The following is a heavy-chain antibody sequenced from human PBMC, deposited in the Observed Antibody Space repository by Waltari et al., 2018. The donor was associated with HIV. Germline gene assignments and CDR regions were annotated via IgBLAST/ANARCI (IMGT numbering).Heavy chain of an antibody. D-gene: IGHD2-21*01. CDR3: ARGGGGDHGF. Sequence: EVLLLESGGGLVQPGGSLRLSCAVSGFSVSNYAMGWVRQAPGKGLRWVRNLKEGIPRPHYEDSERARIPFSRDNSKNTICLQMSERRAEDTAIYYCARGGGGDHGFWGQGTLVTVSS. J-gene: IGHJ4*02. V-gene: IGHV3-23*01. CDR2: LKEGIPRP. CDR1: GFSVSNYA.